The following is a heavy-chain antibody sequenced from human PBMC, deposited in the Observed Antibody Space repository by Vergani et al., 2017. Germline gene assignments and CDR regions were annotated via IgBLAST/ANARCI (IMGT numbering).Heavy chain of an antibody. CDR1: GGSISSSNW. Sequence: QVQLQESGPGLVKPSGTLSLTCAVSGGSISSSNWWSWVRQPPGKGLEWIGEIYHSGSTNYNPSLKSRVTISVDKSKNQFSLKLSSVTAADTAVYYGARKGKNAGSYYKGDYYYDYRDVWGKGP. CDR2: IYHSGST. J-gene: IGHJ6*03. CDR3: ARKGKNAGSYYKGDYYYDYRDV. D-gene: IGHD3-10*01. V-gene: IGHV4-4*02.